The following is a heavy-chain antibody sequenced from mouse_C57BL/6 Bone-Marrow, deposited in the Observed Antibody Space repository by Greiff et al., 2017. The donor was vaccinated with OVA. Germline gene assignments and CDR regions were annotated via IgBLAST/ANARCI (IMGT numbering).Heavy chain of an antibody. J-gene: IGHJ1*03. CDR1: GYTFTSYW. CDR3: ARSDRNYIWYFDV. D-gene: IGHD2-5*01. V-gene: IGHV1-55*01. CDR2: IYPGSGST. Sequence: VQLQQPGAELVKPGASVKMSCKASGYTFTSYWITWVKQRPGQGLEWIGDIYPGSGSTNYNEKFKSKATLTVDTSSSTAYMQLSSLTSEDSAVYYCARSDRNYIWYFDVWGTGTTVTVSS.